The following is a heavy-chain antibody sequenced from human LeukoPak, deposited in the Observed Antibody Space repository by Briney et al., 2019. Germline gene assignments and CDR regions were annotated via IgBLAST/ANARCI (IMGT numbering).Heavy chain of an antibody. CDR2: ISSSSSTI. CDR3: IKDRIGTWSFDH. D-gene: IGHD1-26*01. CDR1: GFTFSSYS. V-gene: IGHV3-48*02. J-gene: IGHJ4*02. Sequence: GGSLRLSCAASGFTFSSYSMNWVRQAPGKGLEWVSYISSSSSTIYYADSVKGRFTISGDNAKNSLYLQMNSLRDEDTAVYYCIKDRIGTWSFDHWGQGTLLTVSS.